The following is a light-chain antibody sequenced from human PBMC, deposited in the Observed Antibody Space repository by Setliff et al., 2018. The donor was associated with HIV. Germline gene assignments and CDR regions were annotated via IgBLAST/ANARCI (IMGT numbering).Light chain of an antibody. Sequence: QSVLTQPPSVSGAPGQRVTISCTGGSSNIGTGYAVHWYQQVPGAAPKLLIYANDIRPSGVPDRFSGSRSGTSASLAIAGLQADDEADYYCISYTGSSTYVFGNWTKGTVL. CDR1: SSNIGTGYA. CDR3: ISYTGSSTYV. CDR2: AND. V-gene: IGLV1-40*01. J-gene: IGLJ1*01.